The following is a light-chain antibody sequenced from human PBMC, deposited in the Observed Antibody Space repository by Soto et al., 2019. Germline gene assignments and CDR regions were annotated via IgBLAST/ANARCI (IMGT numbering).Light chain of an antibody. V-gene: IGLV2-8*01. CDR1: SSDIGGYDH. CDR3: SSFAGPVWV. CDR2: EVT. J-gene: IGLJ3*02. Sequence: ALTQPPSASGSPGQSVTISCTGTSSDIGGYDHVSWYQQHPGKAPKVMIYEVTKRPSGVPDRFSGSKAGNTASLTVFGLQAEDEADYYCSSFAGPVWVFGGGTKVTVL.